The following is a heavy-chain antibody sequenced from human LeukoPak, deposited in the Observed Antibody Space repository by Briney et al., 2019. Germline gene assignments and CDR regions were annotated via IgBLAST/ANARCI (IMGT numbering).Heavy chain of an antibody. V-gene: IGHV1-69*01. CDR1: GGTFSSYA. J-gene: IGHJ4*02. CDR3: ASPVYYYDSSGYYPCAY. D-gene: IGHD3-22*01. Sequence: ASVKVSCKASGGTFSSYAISWVRQAPGQGVVWMGGIIPIFGTANYAQKFQGRVTTTADVSTSTAYMELSSLRSEDTAVYYCASPVYYYDSSGYYPCAYWGQGTLVTVSS. CDR2: IIPIFGTA.